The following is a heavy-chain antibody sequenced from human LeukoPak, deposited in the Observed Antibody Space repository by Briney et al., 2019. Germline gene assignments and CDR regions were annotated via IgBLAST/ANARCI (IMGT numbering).Heavy chain of an antibody. CDR3: AKDRQKYSSGWFPFDY. CDR1: GFTFSSYA. Sequence: GGSLRLSCAASGFTFSSYAMSWVRQAPGKGLEWVSAISGSGGSTYYADSVKGRFTISRDNSKNTLYLQMNSLRAEDTAVYYCAKDRQKYSSGWFPFDYWGQGTLVTVSS. D-gene: IGHD6-19*01. J-gene: IGHJ4*02. CDR2: ISGSGGST. V-gene: IGHV3-23*01.